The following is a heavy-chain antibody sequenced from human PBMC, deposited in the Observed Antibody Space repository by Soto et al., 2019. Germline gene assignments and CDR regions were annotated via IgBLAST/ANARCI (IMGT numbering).Heavy chain of an antibody. CDR3: AASYYDVWTGYYKGRRYRHNWCGS. Sequence: GGSLRLSCAPAGFTFSDYYMSWIRQAPGKGLEWDSSISSSGSTIYYADSVKGRFTISRDNAKNSLYLQMNSPRAKETAVYYCAASYYDVWTGYYKGRRYRHNWCGSWRQRTLFTVCS. V-gene: IGHV3-11*01. CDR2: ISSSGSTI. D-gene: IGHD3-9*01. CDR1: GFTFSDYY. J-gene: IGHJ5*02.